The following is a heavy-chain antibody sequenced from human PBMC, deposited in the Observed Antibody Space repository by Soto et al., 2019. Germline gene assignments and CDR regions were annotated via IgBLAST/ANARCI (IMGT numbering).Heavy chain of an antibody. CDR3: ARPRWKDGIK. J-gene: IGHJ4*02. V-gene: IGHV4-39*01. CDR2: IHYTGKT. D-gene: IGHD1-20*01. Sequence: QLQLQESGPGLVRPSETLSLTCSVSGVSMNNNSYYWGWIRQPPGKGLEWIGTIHYTGKTFYNPSLGSRVTISVDTSKNQLSLTLTSLTVADTAVYYCARPRWKDGIKWGRGIPVTVSP. CDR1: GVSMNNNSYY.